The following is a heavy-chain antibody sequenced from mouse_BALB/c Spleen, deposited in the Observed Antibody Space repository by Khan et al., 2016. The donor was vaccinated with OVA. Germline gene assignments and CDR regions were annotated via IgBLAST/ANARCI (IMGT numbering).Heavy chain of an antibody. CDR3: ARDPLYRYHWYFDV. CDR2: IWAGGST. D-gene: IGHD2-14*01. V-gene: IGHV2-9*02. Sequence: QVQLKESGPGQVAPSQSLSITCTVSGFSLTSYGVHWVRQPPGKGLEWLGVIWAGGSTNYNSALMSRLSISKDNSKSQVLLKMNSLQTDDTAMYYCARDPLYRYHWYFDVWGAGTTVTVSS. CDR1: GFSLTSYG. J-gene: IGHJ1*01.